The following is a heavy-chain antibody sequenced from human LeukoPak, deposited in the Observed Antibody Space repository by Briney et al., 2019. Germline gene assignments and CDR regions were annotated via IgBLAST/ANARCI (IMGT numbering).Heavy chain of an antibody. Sequence: GGSLRLSCAASGFTLSSSAMNWVRQAPGKGLEWVSSISSSSSYIYYPDSLKGRFTISRDNAKNSLYLQMNSLRAEDTAVYYCAREGLTGLWYDFWGQGTLVTVSS. CDR2: ISSSSSYI. J-gene: IGHJ4*02. CDR3: AREGLTGLWYDF. CDR1: GFTLSSSA. V-gene: IGHV3-21*01. D-gene: IGHD3/OR15-3a*01.